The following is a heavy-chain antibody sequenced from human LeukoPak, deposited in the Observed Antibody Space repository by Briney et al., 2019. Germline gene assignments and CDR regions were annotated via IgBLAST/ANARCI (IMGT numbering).Heavy chain of an antibody. D-gene: IGHD3-3*01. CDR3: ARDLVTIFGVVTDY. CDR1: GYTFTGYY. Sequence: GASVKVSCKASGYTFTGYYMHWVRQAPGQGLEWMGWINPNSGGTNYAQKFQGRVTMTRDTSISTAYTELSRLRSDDTAVYYCARDLVTIFGVVTDYWGQGTLVTVSS. J-gene: IGHJ4*02. V-gene: IGHV1-2*02. CDR2: INPNSGGT.